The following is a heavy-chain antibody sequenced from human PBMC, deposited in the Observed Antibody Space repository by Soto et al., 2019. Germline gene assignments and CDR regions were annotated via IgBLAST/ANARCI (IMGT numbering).Heavy chain of an antibody. Sequence: SVKVSCKASGGTFSSYAISWVRQAPGQGLEWMGGIIPIFGTANYAQKFQGRVTITADESTSTAYMELSSLRSEDTAVYYCASPLSYYYDSSGYYPVKRSYYYYGMDVWGQGTTVTVS. CDR3: ASPLSYYYDSSGYYPVKRSYYYYGMDV. J-gene: IGHJ6*02. D-gene: IGHD3-22*01. V-gene: IGHV1-69*13. CDR1: GGTFSSYA. CDR2: IIPIFGTA.